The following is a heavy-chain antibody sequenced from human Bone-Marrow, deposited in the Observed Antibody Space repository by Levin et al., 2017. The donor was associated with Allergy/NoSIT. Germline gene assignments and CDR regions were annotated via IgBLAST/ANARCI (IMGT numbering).Heavy chain of an antibody. CDR3: ARVTVPAPVGGLGHYYYYGLDV. V-gene: IGHV3-74*01. Sequence: GESLKISCAASGFTFRTYCMNWVRQVPGKGLVGVSRINSDRSNPTYADSVKGRFTIYRENPKHTLSLHVHSLRAEDTAVYFCARVTVPAPVGGLGHYYYYGLDVWGQGTTVTVSS. CDR1: GFTFRTYC. D-gene: IGHD2-2*01. J-gene: IGHJ6*02. CDR2: INSDRSNP.